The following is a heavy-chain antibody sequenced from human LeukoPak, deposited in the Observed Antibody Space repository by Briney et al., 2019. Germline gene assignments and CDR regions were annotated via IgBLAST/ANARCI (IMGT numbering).Heavy chain of an antibody. D-gene: IGHD6-19*01. V-gene: IGHV3-7*05. CDR2: IKQDGSEK. J-gene: IGHJ3*02. CDR1: GFTFSSYW. CDR3: ARDSAYLKAVAGNDAFDI. Sequence: PGGSLRLSCAASGFTFSSYWMSWVRQAPGKGLEWVANIKQDGSEKYYVDSVKGRFTISRDNAKNSLYLQMNSLRAEDTAVYYCARDSAYLKAVAGNDAFDIWGQGTMVTVSS.